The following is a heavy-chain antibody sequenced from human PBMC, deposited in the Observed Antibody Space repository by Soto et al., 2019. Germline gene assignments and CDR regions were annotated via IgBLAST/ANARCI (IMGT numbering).Heavy chain of an antibody. Sequence: SVKVSCKASGGTFSSYAISWVRQAPGQGLEWMGGIIPIFGTANYAQKFQGRVTITADESTSTAYMELSSLRSEDTAVYYCARAPYSSSWSYYYYSMDVWGQGTTVTVSS. CDR2: IIPIFGTA. D-gene: IGHD6-13*01. J-gene: IGHJ6*02. V-gene: IGHV1-69*13. CDR1: GGTFSSYA. CDR3: ARAPYSSSWSYYYYSMDV.